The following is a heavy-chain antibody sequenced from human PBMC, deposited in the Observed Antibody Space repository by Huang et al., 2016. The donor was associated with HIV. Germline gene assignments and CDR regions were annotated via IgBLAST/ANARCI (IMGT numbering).Heavy chain of an antibody. J-gene: IGHJ4*02. CDR1: GFILSNSG. V-gene: IGHV3-33*04. Sequence: VQLIESGGGVVQPGNSLRLSCATSGFILSNSGMHWVRQAPGKWLKGVALIRNDGMKKNYADSVMWRFTVGRDNGNNTLFLQMRSLGVDNTSVYYCARADYYDSSGYHPGYFDYWGQGILVTVSS. CDR2: IRNDGMKK. D-gene: IGHD3-22*01. CDR3: ARADYYDSSGYHPGYFDY.